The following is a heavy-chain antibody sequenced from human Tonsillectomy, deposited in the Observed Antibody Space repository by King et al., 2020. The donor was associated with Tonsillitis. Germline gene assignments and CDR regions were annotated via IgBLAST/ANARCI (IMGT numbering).Heavy chain of an antibody. J-gene: IGHJ6*02. CDR3: AKNGLLMVYASFYFALDV. CDR1: GFIFSNYA. Sequence: VQLVESGGGLVQPGGSLRLSCAASGFIFSNYAMSWVRQAPGKGLEWVSTVTGSGDTTYYADSVKGRFTISRDNSKNTLHLQMNSLRADDTAVYYCAKNGLLMVYASFYFALDVWGRGTTVTLPS. D-gene: IGHD2-8*01. CDR2: VTGSGDTT. V-gene: IGHV3-23*04.